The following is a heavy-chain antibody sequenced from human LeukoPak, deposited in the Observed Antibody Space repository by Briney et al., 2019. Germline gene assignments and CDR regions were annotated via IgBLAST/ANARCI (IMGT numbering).Heavy chain of an antibody. Sequence: GGSLRLSCVGSGFAFHNYAMHWVRRPPGKGLELVSAINWNSDTKDYADSVQGRFTISRDRARNSLYLQMDSLRPEDTALYYCAKDTGGNGAYFYAMDVWGQGTSVTVSS. D-gene: IGHD4-23*01. CDR3: AKDTGGNGAYFYAMDV. CDR2: INWNSDTK. CDR1: GFAFHNYA. J-gene: IGHJ6*02. V-gene: IGHV3-9*01.